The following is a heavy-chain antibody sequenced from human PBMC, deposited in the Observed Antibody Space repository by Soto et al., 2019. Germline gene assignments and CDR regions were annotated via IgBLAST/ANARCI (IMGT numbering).Heavy chain of an antibody. J-gene: IGHJ4*02. V-gene: IGHV2-5*02. CDR3: AHRIDFWSPFDY. CDR1: GFSLSTSGVG. Sequence: SGPTLVNPTQTLTLTCTFSGFSLSTSGVGVGWIRQPPGKTLEWLATIYWDDHKRYIPSLMSRLTITNDTSKNQVAVTKTNMDPVGTATYYCAHRIDFWSPFDYWGQGTLVTVSS. D-gene: IGHD3-3*01. CDR2: IYWDDHK.